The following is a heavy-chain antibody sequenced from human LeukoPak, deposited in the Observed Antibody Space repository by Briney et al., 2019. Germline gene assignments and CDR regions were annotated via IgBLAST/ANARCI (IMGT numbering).Heavy chain of an antibody. V-gene: IGHV3-21*01. D-gene: IGHD6-13*01. Sequence: GGSLRLSCAASGFTFSSYSMNWVRQAPGKGLEWVSSISSSSSYIYYADSVKGRFTISRDNAKNPLYLQMNSLRAEDTAVYYCARVIAAAGIDYWGQGTLVTVSS. J-gene: IGHJ4*02. CDR3: ARVIAAAGIDY. CDR1: GFTFSSYS. CDR2: ISSSSSYI.